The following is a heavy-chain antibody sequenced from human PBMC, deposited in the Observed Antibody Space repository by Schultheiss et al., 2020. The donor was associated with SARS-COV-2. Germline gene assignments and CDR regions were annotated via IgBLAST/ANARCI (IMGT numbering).Heavy chain of an antibody. V-gene: IGHV4-59*12. CDR2: IYHSGST. J-gene: IGHJ1*01. CDR3: ARAVTPEGYFQH. D-gene: IGHD4-23*01. CDR1: GGSISSYY. Sequence: SQTLSLTCTVSGGSISSYYWSWIRQPPGKGLEWIGSIYHSGSTYYNPSLKSRVTISVDTSKNQFSLKLTSVTAADTAVYYCARAVTPEGYFQHWGQGTLVTVSS.